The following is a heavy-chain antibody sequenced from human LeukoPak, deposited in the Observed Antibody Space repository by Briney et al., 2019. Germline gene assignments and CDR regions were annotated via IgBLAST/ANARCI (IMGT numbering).Heavy chain of an antibody. D-gene: IGHD6-19*01. CDR2: MNPNSCNK. V-gene: IGHV1-8*01. Sequence: ASVKVSCKASGYSFTNFDINWVRQATGQGLAWMGWMNPNSCNKGYAQKFQGRATMTINTSITTAYMELSSLRSEATAVYYCARGPQWRGDYYYMDVWGRGTTVTVSS. J-gene: IGHJ6*03. CDR3: ARGPQWRGDYYYMDV. CDR1: GYSFTNFD.